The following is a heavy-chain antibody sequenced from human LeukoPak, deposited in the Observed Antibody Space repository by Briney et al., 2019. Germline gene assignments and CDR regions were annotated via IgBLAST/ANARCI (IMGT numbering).Heavy chain of an antibody. CDR1: GYSFTGSY. D-gene: IGHD2-2*01. J-gene: IGHJ4*02. Sequence: GASVKVSCKASGYSFTGSYMHWVRQAPGQGFEWMGGINPNNGGTNYAQRFQGRVTMTRDTSISTAYMELSRLRSDDTAVYYYARVYPGYCTSISCYGVFDYWGQGTLVTVSS. CDR2: INPNNGGT. CDR3: ARVYPGYCTSISCYGVFDY. V-gene: IGHV1-2*02.